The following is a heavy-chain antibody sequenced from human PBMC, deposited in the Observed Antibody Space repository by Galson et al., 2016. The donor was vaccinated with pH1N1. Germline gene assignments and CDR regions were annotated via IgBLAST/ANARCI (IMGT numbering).Heavy chain of an antibody. V-gene: IGHV3-23*01. J-gene: IGHJ4*02. CDR2: ISGAGGST. Sequence: SLRLSCAASGFTFSSFGMSWVRQAPGMGLEWVSTISGAGGSTYYADSVKGRFTISRDNSKNTLYVQMNNLRAQDTAIYYCAKGGVIRGAFDSWGQGMLVTVSS. CDR3: AKGGVIRGAFDS. D-gene: IGHD3-10*01. CDR1: GFTFSSFG.